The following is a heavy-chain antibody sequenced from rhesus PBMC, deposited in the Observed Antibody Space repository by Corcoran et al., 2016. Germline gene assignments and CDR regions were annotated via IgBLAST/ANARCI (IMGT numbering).Heavy chain of an antibody. V-gene: IGHV4-169*02. CDR3: ARDRGYCSSTYCSSGYFDY. D-gene: IGHD2-15*01. CDR2: IYCIVSST. J-gene: IGHJ4*01. CDR1: GGSISSSY. Sequence: QLQLQESGPGLVKPSETLSVTCAVSGGSISSSYWSWIRQAPGKGLEWIGYIYCIVSSTNSNPSLKSRVTLAGDTSKNQLALKLSSVTTADTAVYYCARDRGYCSSTYCSSGYFDYWGQGVLVTVSS.